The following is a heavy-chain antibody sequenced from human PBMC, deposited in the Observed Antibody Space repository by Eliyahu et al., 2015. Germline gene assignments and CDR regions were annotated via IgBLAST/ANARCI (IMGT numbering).Heavy chain of an antibody. CDR1: GFXFGDYS. Sequence: EVQLVESGGGLVQPGGSLRLSCAASGFXFGDYSVHWVRRAPGKGLEWVSGISWNSGTIGYADSLKGRFTIYRDNAKNSLYLQMTSLRPEDTAVYYCAKDTGRGGNDWLYFHGMDVWGQGTPVTVSS. V-gene: IGHV3-9*01. J-gene: IGHJ6*02. CDR3: AKDTGRGGNDWLYFHGMDV. D-gene: IGHD2/OR15-2a*01. CDR2: ISWNSGTI.